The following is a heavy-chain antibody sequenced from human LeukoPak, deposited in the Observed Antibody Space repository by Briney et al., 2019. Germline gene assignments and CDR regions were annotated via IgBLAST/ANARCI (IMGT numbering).Heavy chain of an antibody. CDR2: IYYSGST. V-gene: IGHV4-59*01. D-gene: IGHD3-22*01. CDR3: ARRYDTSGPFFDY. CDR1: GGSISTYY. Sequence: SETLSLTCTVSGGSISTYYWSWIRQPPGKGLEWIGFIYYSGSTYCNPSLESRVTISVDTSKNQFSLKLTSVTAADTAIYYCARRYDTSGPFFDYWGQGTLVTVSS. J-gene: IGHJ4*02.